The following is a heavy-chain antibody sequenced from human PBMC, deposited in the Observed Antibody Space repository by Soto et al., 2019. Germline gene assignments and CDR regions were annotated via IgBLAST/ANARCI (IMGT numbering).Heavy chain of an antibody. CDR1: GGSINSGGYC. Sequence: SETLSLTCTVSGGSINSGGYCWNWIRQHPGKGLEWIGYIFYSGSTYYNPSLKSRLTISMDTSKNQLSLKLSSVTAADTAVYYCSRFPETIRGASYFDYMDVWGKGTTDTVSS. CDR2: IFYSGST. D-gene: IGHD3-10*01. CDR3: SRFPETIRGASYFDYMDV. V-gene: IGHV4-31*03. J-gene: IGHJ6*03.